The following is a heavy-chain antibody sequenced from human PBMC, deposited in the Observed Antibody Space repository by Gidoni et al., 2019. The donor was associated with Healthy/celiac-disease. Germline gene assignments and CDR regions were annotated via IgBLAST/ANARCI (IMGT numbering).Heavy chain of an antibody. Sequence: QVQLVQSGAEVKKPGASVKVSCKASGYTFTSYHINWVRQATGQGLEWMGWMNPKSGNTGYAQKFQGRVTMTRNTSISTAYMELSSLRSEDTAVYYCARLYYDFWSGYYTCLDYWGQGTLVTVSS. D-gene: IGHD3-3*01. J-gene: IGHJ4*02. V-gene: IGHV1-8*01. CDR1: GYTFTSYH. CDR2: MNPKSGNT. CDR3: ARLYYDFWSGYYTCLDY.